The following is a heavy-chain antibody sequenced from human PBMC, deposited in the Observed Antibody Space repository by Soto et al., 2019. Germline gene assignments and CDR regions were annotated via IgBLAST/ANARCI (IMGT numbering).Heavy chain of an antibody. CDR1: GGTFSSYA. J-gene: IGHJ4*02. CDR3: AREGSSGWYGVDY. D-gene: IGHD6-19*01. Sequence: GASVKVSCKASGGTFSSYARRWVRQAPGQRLEWMGWINAGNGNTKYSQKFQGRVTITRDTSASTAYMELSSLRSEDMAVYYCAREGSSGWYGVDYWGQGTLVTVSS. CDR2: INAGNGNT. V-gene: IGHV1-3*01.